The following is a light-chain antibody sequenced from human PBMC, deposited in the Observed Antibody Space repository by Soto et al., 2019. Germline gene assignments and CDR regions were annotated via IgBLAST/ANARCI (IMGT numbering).Light chain of an antibody. CDR2: EVS. V-gene: IGLV2-14*01. CDR3: SSYRSSSTPYYV. Sequence: QSALTQPASVSGSPGQSITISCAGTSRDIGAYNYVSWYQQHPGKAPTLMIYEVSYRPSGVSNRFSGSKSDNTAPLTISGLQAEDEADYFCSSYRSSSTPYYVFGTGTKVTVL. CDR1: SRDIGAYNY. J-gene: IGLJ1*01.